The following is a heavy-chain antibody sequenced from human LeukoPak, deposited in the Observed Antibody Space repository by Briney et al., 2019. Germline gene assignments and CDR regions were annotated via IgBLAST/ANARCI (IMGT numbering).Heavy chain of an antibody. Sequence: GGSLRLSCAASGFTFSSYWMHWLRQAPGKELVWVSRINSDGSSTSYTDSVKGRFTISRDNAKNTLYLHMNSLRAEDTAVYYCARDGYDSSGQYYFDNWGQRTLVTVSS. CDR1: GFTFSSYW. CDR3: ARDGYDSSGQYYFDN. CDR2: INSDGSST. J-gene: IGHJ4*02. V-gene: IGHV3-74*01. D-gene: IGHD3-22*01.